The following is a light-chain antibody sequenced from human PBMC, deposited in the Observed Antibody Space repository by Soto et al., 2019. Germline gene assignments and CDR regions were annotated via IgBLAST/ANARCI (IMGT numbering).Light chain of an antibody. CDR1: QSVSST. Sequence: EVVMTQSPATLSVSPGERATLSCKASQSVSSTLAWYQQNPGQAPRLLIYGASTRAAGIPARFSGSGSGTEFTLTISSLQSEDFAVYYCQQYNAWPLIFGGGTKVEIK. CDR3: QQYNAWPLI. CDR2: GAS. V-gene: IGKV3-15*01. J-gene: IGKJ4*01.